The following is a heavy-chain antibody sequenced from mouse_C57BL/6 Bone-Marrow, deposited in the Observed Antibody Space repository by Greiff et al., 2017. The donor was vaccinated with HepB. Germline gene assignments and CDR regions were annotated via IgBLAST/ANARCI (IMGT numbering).Heavy chain of an antibody. Sequence: QVQLQQPGAELVRPGSSVKLSCKASGYTFTSYWMHWVKQRPIQGLEWIGNIDPSDSETHYNQKFKDKATLTVDKSSSTAYMQLSSLTSEDSAVYYCSRWAYGSRHWYFDVWGTGTTVTVSS. J-gene: IGHJ1*03. CDR1: GYTFTSYW. CDR2: IDPSDSET. CDR3: SRWAYGSRHWYFDV. V-gene: IGHV1-52*01. D-gene: IGHD1-1*01.